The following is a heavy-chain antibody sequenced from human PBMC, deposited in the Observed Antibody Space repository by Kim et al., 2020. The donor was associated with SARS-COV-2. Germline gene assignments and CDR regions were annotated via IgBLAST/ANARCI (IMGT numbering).Heavy chain of an antibody. CDR3: ARRGPVGATGFDY. D-gene: IGHD1-26*01. Sequence: YAQKCQGRVTMTRDTSTGTVYMELSSLRSEDTAVYYCARRGPVGATGFDYWGQGTLVTVSS. J-gene: IGHJ4*02. V-gene: IGHV1-46*01.